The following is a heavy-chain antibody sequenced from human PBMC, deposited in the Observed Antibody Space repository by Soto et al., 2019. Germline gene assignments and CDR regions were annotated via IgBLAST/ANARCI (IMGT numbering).Heavy chain of an antibody. Sequence: SETLSLTCTFSGCSISSYYWSWIRQPPGKGLEWIGYIYYSGSTNYNPSLKSRVTISVDTSKNQFSLKLSSVTAADTAVYYCAGLEGRATSSYYLDFWGRGALVTVSS. CDR1: GCSISSYY. V-gene: IGHV4-59*01. CDR3: AGLEGRATSSYYLDF. D-gene: IGHD1-1*01. J-gene: IGHJ4*02. CDR2: IYYSGST.